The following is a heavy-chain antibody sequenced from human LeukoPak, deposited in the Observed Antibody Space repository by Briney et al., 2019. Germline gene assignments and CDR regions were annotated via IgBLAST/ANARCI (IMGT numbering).Heavy chain of an antibody. CDR2: INPNSGGT. Sequence: ASVKVSCKASGYTFTGYYMHWVRQAPGQGLEWMGRINPNSGGTNYAQKFQGRVTTTRNTSISTAYMELSSLRSEDTAVYYCASNWARGSSGWYRWGQGTLVTVSS. CDR3: ASNWARGSSGWYR. CDR1: GYTFTGYY. D-gene: IGHD6-19*01. V-gene: IGHV1-2*06. J-gene: IGHJ4*02.